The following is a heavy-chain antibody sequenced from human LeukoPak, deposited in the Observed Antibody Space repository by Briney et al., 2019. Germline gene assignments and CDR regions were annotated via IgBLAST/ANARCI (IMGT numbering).Heavy chain of an antibody. CDR2: IPDSGSAR. V-gene: IGHV3-48*03. D-gene: IGHD3-10*02. Sequence: PGGSLRLSCEASGFTFSNHGMNWVRQAPGKGLEWVAFIPDSGSARYYADSVKGRFSVSRDNAKNSVYLQMNSLRPEDTARYYCARGSVLGYYFEYWGQGTLVTVSS. CDR3: ARGSVLGYYFEY. CDR1: GFTFSNHG. J-gene: IGHJ4*02.